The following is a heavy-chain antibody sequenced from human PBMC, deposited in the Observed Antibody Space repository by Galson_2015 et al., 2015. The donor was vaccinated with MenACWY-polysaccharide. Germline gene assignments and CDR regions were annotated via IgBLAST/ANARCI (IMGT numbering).Heavy chain of an antibody. CDR2: ITWNSGSI. CDR3: AKGTTYSSYYGLDV. CDR1: GFTFDDYA. V-gene: IGHV3-9*01. D-gene: IGHD1-7*01. J-gene: IGHJ6*02. Sequence: SLRLSCAASGFTFDDYAMHWVRHAPGKGLEWVSGITWNSGSIGDADSVKGLFTISRDTAKKSLYLQMNSMRHEDAALYYCAKGTTYSSYYGLDVWGPGTPVAVSS.